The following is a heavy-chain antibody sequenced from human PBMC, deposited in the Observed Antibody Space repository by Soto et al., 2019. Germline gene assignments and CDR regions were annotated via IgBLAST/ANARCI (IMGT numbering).Heavy chain of an antibody. CDR2: IYYSEST. D-gene: IGHD2-8*02. J-gene: IGHJ2*01. CDR3: ARHNYWVIITSWYFEL. CDR1: VGSISSYY. V-gene: IGHV4-59*08. Sequence: QVQLQESGPGLVKPSETLSLTCTVSVGSISSYYWSWIGQPLGNGLEWIGYIYYSESTNYNHSLKCRVTRSVDTSTNQFSLKLSSVTAADTAVYSGARHNYWVIITSWYFELWGRGTLVTVSS.